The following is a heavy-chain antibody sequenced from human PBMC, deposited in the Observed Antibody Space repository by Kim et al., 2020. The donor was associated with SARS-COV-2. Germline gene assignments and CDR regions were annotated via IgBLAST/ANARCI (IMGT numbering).Heavy chain of an antibody. D-gene: IGHD3-9*01. V-gene: IGHV1-46*01. CDR3: ARVIGSYYDILTGENYYYYGMDV. CDR2: INPSGGST. CDR1: GYTFTSYY. Sequence: ASVKVSCKASGYTFTSYYMHWVRQAPGQGLEWMGIINPSGGSTSYAQKFQGRVTMTRDTSTSTGYMELSSLRSEDTAVYYCARVIGSYYDILTGENYYYYGMDVWGQGTTVTVSS. J-gene: IGHJ6*02.